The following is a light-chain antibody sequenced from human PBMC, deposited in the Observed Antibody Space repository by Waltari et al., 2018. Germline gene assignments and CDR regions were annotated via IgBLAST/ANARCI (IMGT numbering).Light chain of an antibody. CDR1: QSVLYSSNNKNY. Sequence: DLVMTQSPDSLAVSLGERATINCKSSQSVLYSSNNKNYLAWYAQKPGQPPKLLIYWASTRETGVPDRCRGSGSGTDFTLSIISLQAEDVAVYDCQQYHSTPWAFGQGTKVEI. CDR2: WAS. V-gene: IGKV4-1*01. CDR3: QQYHSTPWA. J-gene: IGKJ1*01.